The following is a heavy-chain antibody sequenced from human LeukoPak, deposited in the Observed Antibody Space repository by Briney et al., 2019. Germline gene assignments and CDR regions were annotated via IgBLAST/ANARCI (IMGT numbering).Heavy chain of an antibody. D-gene: IGHD2-2*01. Sequence: GGSLRLSCAASVFTFSSYAMHWVRQAPGKGLEWVAVISYDGSNKYYADSVKGRFTISRDNSKNTLYLQMNSLRAEDTAVYYCARDRDCSSTSCYYYYYYGMDVWGQGTTVTVSS. CDR3: ARDRDCSSTSCYYYYYYGMDV. J-gene: IGHJ6*02. CDR2: ISYDGSNK. V-gene: IGHV3-30-3*01. CDR1: VFTFSSYA.